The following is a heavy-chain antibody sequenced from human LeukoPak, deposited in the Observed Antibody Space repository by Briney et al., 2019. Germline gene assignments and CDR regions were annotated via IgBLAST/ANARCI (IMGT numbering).Heavy chain of an antibody. D-gene: IGHD6-19*01. CDR2: VYYDGRT. CDR3: ATGYASGWTSDFDY. J-gene: IGHJ4*02. V-gene: IGHV4-38-2*02. Sequence: PSETLSLTCTVSGYSISSGYFWDWIRQPPGKGLEWIGTVYYDGRTYYNPSVKSRATLSKDTSDNRFSLGLRSVTASDTAVYYCATGYASGWTSDFDYWGQGILVTVSP. CDR1: GYSISSGYF.